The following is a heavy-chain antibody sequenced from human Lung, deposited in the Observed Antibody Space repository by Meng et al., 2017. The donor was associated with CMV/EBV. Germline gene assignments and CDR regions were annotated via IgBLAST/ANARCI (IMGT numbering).Heavy chain of an antibody. CDR1: GDSIISANW. CDR3: ARHMALAGSRGFDS. V-gene: IGHV4-4*02. D-gene: IGHD2-21*01. CDR2: MSHSGSS. Sequence: SXVVSGDSIISANWWSWVRQPPGKGLEWIGEMSHSGSSNYDPSLKSRVSISIDKSKNHFSLNLISVTAADTAVYYCARHMALAGSRGFDSWGQGTXVTVAS. J-gene: IGHJ4*02.